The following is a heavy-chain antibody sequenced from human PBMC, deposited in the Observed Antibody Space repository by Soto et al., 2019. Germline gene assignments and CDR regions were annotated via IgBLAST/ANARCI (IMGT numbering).Heavy chain of an antibody. CDR2: INHSGST. CDR1: GGSFSGYC. Sequence: SETLSLTCAVYGGSFSGYCWSWIRQPPGKGLEWIGEINHSGSTNYNPSLKSRVTISVDTSKNQFSLKLSSVTAADTAVYYCARGPRRAAAGSRWGRNYYYYGMDVWGEGTPVTVSS. V-gene: IGHV4-34*01. D-gene: IGHD6-13*01. CDR3: ARGPRRAAAGSRWGRNYYYYGMDV. J-gene: IGHJ6*04.